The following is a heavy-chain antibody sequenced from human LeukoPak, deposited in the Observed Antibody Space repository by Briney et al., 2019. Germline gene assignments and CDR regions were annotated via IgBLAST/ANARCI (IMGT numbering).Heavy chain of an antibody. CDR2: IYYSGSSNYNPST. V-gene: IGHV4-61*05. D-gene: IGHD5-12*01. J-gene: IGHJ4*02. Sequence: SETLSLTCTVSGGSISSSSYYWAWIRQPPGKGLEWIGYIYYSGSSNYNPSTNYNPSLESRVTISLDTSKNQFSLKLSSLTAADTAVYYCARGYSAYDWGHYFDYWGQGTLVTVSS. CDR3: ARGYSAYDWGHYFDY. CDR1: GGSISSSSYY.